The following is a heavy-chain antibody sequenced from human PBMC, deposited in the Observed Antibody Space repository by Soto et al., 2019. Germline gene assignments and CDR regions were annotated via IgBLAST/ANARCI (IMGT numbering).Heavy chain of an antibody. J-gene: IGHJ4*02. CDR2: ISSDSGTI. CDR1: GFAFPIAS. CDR3: ARGNIIGARGNDY. V-gene: IGHV3-21*01. Sequence: EVQLVESGGGLVRPGGSLRLSCAASGFAFPIASMTWVRQAPGKGLEWVSSISSDSGTIYHADSVRGRFTISRDNSKNSLYLQMNSLRAEDTAVYYCARGNIIGARGNDYWGQGTLVTVSS. D-gene: IGHD1-26*01.